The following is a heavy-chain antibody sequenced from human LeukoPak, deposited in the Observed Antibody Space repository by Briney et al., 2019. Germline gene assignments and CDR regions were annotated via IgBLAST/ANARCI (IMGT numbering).Heavy chain of an antibody. V-gene: IGHV4-39*01. Sequence: SETLSLTCTVSGGSISSYYWSWIRQPPGKGLEWIGSIYYSGSTYYNPSLKSRVTISVDTSKNQFSLKLSSVTAADTAVYYCARLNGDCSGGSCYYYYGMDVWGQGTTVTVSS. D-gene: IGHD2-15*01. J-gene: IGHJ6*02. CDR2: IYYSGST. CDR1: GGSISSYY. CDR3: ARLNGDCSGGSCYYYYGMDV.